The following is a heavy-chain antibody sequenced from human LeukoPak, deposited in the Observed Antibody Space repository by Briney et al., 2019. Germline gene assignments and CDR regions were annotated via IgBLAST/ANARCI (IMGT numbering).Heavy chain of an antibody. J-gene: IGHJ5*02. CDR1: GGSFSGYY. V-gene: IGHV4-34*01. CDR2: INHSGST. D-gene: IGHD2/OR15-2a*01. CDR3: ARHTWNWFDP. Sequence: SETLSLTCAVYGGSFSGYYWGWIRQPPGKGLEWIGEINHSGSTNYNPSLKSRVTISVDTSKNQFSLKLSSVTAADTAVYYCARHTWNWFDPWGQGTLVTVSS.